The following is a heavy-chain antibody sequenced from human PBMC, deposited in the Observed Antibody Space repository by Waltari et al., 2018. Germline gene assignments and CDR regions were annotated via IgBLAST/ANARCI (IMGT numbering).Heavy chain of an antibody. CDR2: IKPNSGDT. CDR3: ARDRYSSSSGYFYGMDV. D-gene: IGHD6-6*01. V-gene: IGHV1-2*04. CDR1: GYTLAGYY. J-gene: IGHJ6*02. Sequence: HLVQSGAEVKKPGASVKVSCRASGYTLAGYYIPWVRQAPGQGLEWMGRIKPNSGDTNYAQKFQGWITMTRDTSISTAYMELSRLRSDDTAVYYCARDRYSSSSGYFYGMDVWGQGTTVTVSS.